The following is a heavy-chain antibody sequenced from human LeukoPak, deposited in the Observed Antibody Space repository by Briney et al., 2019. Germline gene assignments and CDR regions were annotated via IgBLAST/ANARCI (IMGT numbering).Heavy chain of an antibody. Sequence: SETLSLTCTVSGGSISSSSYYWGWIRQPPGKGLEWIGQINPSRNTNYNPSLKSRVTISVDTSKKQFSLKLSSVAAADTAVYYCARRYDFWSGYPPPLDYWGQGTLVTVSS. D-gene: IGHD3-3*01. CDR3: ARRYDFWSGYPPPLDY. J-gene: IGHJ4*02. CDR2: INPSRNT. V-gene: IGHV4-39*07. CDR1: GGSISSSSYY.